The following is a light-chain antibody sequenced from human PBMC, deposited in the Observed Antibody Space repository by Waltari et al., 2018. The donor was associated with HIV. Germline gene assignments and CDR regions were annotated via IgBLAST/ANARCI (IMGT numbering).Light chain of an antibody. J-gene: IGLJ2*01. CDR1: SSTIGADYD. V-gene: IGLV1-40*01. CDR2: GNK. Sequence: QSMLTQPPSVSGAPGQRVTISCTGSSSTIGADYDVHWYQQIPGTAPKLLISGNKNRPSGVPDRFSASKSGTSASLTISGLQAEDEADYFCQSYDISLSASVVFGGGTRLTV. CDR3: QSYDISLSASVV.